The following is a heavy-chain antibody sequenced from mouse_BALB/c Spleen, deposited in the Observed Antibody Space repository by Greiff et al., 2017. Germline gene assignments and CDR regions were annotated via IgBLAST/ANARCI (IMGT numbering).Heavy chain of an antibody. J-gene: IGHJ4*01. V-gene: IGHV5-12-1*01. D-gene: IGHD2-10*02. CDR3: ARHRSPTLYGNYVCYAMDY. Sequence: EVMLVESGGGLVKPGGSLKLSCAASGFAFSSYDMSWVRQTPEKRLEWVAYISSGGGSTYYPDTVKGRFTISSDNAKNTQYLQMSSLKSEDTAMYYWARHRSPTLYGNYVCYAMDYWGQGTSVTVSS. CDR1: GFAFSSYD. CDR2: ISSGGGST.